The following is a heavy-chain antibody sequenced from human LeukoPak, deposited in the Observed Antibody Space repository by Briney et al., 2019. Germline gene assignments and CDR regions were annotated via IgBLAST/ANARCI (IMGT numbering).Heavy chain of an antibody. V-gene: IGHV4-31*11. D-gene: IGHD1-26*01. Sequence: SETLSLTCAVSGYSISSGAYYWSWIRQHPGKGLEWIGYIYYSGSTYYNPSLKSRVTISVDTSKNQFSLKLSSVTAADTAVYYCARAPGSYAFDIWGQGTMVTVSS. CDR1: GYSISSGAYY. J-gene: IGHJ3*02. CDR3: ARAPGSYAFDI. CDR2: IYYSGST.